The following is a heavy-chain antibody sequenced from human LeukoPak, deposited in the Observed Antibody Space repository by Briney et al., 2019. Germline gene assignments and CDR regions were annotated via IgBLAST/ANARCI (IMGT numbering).Heavy chain of an antibody. V-gene: IGHV5-51*01. CDR2: IYPGDSDT. CDR1: GYSLTSYW. Sequence: GESLKISCKGSGYSLTSYWVGWVRQMPGKGLEWMGIIYPGDSDTRYSPSFQGPVTISADKSISTAYLQWSSLKASDTAMYYCARETDQLDAFEIWGQGTMVTVSS. CDR3: ARETDQLDAFEI. D-gene: IGHD1-1*01. J-gene: IGHJ3*02.